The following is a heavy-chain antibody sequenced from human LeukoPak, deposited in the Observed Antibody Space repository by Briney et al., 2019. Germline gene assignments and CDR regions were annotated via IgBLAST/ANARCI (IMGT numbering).Heavy chain of an antibody. V-gene: IGHV1-46*01. CDR3: ARDRSCSSTSCYEYFQH. D-gene: IGHD2-2*01. J-gene: IGHJ1*01. CDR2: INPSGGST. Sequence: ASVKVSCKASGYTFTSYYIHWVRQAPGQGLEWMGIINPSGGSTSYAQKFQGRVTMTRDTSTSTVYMELSSLRSEDTAVYYCARDRSCSSTSCYEYFQHWGQGTLVTVSS. CDR1: GYTFTSYY.